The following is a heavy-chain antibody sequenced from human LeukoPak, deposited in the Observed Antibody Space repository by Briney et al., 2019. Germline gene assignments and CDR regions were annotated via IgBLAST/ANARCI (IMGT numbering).Heavy chain of an antibody. V-gene: IGHV1-18*01. J-gene: IGHJ5*02. CDR3: ARGPGAHTVTTGTVNWFDP. D-gene: IGHD4-17*01. Sequence: ASVKVSCKASGYTFTSYGISWVRQAPGQGLEWMGWISAYNGNTNYAQKLQGRVTMTTDTSTSTAYMELRSLRSDDTAVYYCARGPGAHTVTTGTVNWFDPWGQGTLVTVSS. CDR1: GYTFTSYG. CDR2: ISAYNGNT.